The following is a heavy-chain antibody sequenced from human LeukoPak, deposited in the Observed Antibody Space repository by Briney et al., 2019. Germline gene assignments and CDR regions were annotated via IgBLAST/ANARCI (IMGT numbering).Heavy chain of an antibody. CDR1: GYTFNNYG. CDR3: ARDLGSRDGYNPPNLFDN. J-gene: IGHJ4*02. D-gene: IGHD5-24*01. V-gene: IGHV1-18*01. CDR2: VSPYNGDT. Sequence: ASVKVSCKASGYTFNNYGISWVRQAPGQGLEWMGWVSPYNGDTNYAQKFQGRVTITADESTSTAYMELSSLRSEDTAVYYCARDLGSRDGYNPPNLFDNWGQGTLVTVSS.